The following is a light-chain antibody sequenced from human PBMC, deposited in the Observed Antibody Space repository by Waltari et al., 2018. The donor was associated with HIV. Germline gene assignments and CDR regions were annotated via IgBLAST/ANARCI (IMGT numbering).Light chain of an antibody. CDR1: SNDIGTYNF. CDR2: DVT. J-gene: IGLJ2*01. CDR3: VSYTEKDTFLL. Sequence: QSALTQPPSASGSPGQSVAISCTGSSNDIGTYNFVSWYQHHPGKAPKLFIYDVTRRPPGSPNRCSGTKSGYTASLTVSDLQVEDEADYYCVSYTEKDTFLLFGGGTKLAV. V-gene: IGLV2-8*01.